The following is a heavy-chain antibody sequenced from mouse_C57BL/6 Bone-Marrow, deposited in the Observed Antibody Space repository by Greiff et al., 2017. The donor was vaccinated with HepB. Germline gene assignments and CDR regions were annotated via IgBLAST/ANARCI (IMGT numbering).Heavy chain of an antibody. CDR1: GFTFSDYY. V-gene: IGHV5-12*01. Sequence: EVNVVESGGGLVQPGGSLKLSCAASGFTFSDYYMYWVRQTPEKRLEWVAYISNGGGSTYYPDTVKGRFTISRDNAKNTLYLQMSRLKSEDTAMYYCARGGRGWYFDVWGTGTTVTVSS. CDR2: ISNGGGST. J-gene: IGHJ1*03. CDR3: ARGGRGWYFDV.